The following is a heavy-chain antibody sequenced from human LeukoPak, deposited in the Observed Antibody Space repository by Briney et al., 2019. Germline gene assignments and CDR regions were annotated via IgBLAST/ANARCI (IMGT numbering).Heavy chain of an antibody. CDR1: GLTFRSYW. D-gene: IGHD3-16*01. J-gene: IGHJ4*02. Sequence: PGGSLRPSCAASGLTFRSYWMSWVRQAPGKGLEWVANIKQDGSEKYYVDSVKGRFTISRDNAKNSLYLQMSSLRAEDTAVYYCARGRGLDYWGQGTLVTVSS. V-gene: IGHV3-7*04. CDR3: ARGRGLDY. CDR2: IKQDGSEK.